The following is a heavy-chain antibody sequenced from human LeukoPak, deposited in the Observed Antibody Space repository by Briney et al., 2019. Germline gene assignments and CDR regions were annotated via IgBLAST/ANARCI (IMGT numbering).Heavy chain of an antibody. V-gene: IGHV1-69*13. J-gene: IGHJ5*02. CDR2: IIPIFGTA. Sequence: ASVTVSFKASGGTFSSYAISWVRQAPGQGLEWMGGIIPIFGTANYAQKFQGRVTITADESTSTAYMELSSLRSEDTAVYYCAGLGRKGHNWFDPWGQGTLVTVSS. CDR1: GGTFSSYA. CDR3: AGLGRKGHNWFDP.